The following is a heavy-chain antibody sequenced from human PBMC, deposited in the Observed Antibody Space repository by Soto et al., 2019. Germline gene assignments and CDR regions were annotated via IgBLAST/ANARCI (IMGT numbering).Heavy chain of an antibody. D-gene: IGHD4-17*01. CDR3: TKTDYAHAFDV. V-gene: IGHV3-43D*04. CDR2: ITWDGRTP. J-gene: IGHJ3*01. Sequence: PGGSLRLSCATSVFKFDDYAVGCVRQAPGKCLEWVSLITWDGRTPYYADSVQGRFTISRDNRENSLYLQMNSLRVEDTALYYCTKTDYAHAFDVWGQGTMVTVSS. CDR1: VFKFDDYA.